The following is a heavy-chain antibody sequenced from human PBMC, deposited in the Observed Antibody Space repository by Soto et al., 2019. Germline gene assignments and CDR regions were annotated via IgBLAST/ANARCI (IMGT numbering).Heavy chain of an antibody. CDR2: ISAYNGNT. D-gene: IGHD3-3*01. J-gene: IGHJ6*02. Sequence: ASVKVSCKASGYTFTSYGISWVRQAPGQGLEWMGWISAYNGNTNYAQKLQGRVTMTTDTSTSTAYMELRSLRSDDTAAYYCARAPLLYYDFWSGYSAYGMDVWGQGTTVTSP. CDR1: GYTFTSYG. CDR3: ARAPLLYYDFWSGYSAYGMDV. V-gene: IGHV1-18*01.